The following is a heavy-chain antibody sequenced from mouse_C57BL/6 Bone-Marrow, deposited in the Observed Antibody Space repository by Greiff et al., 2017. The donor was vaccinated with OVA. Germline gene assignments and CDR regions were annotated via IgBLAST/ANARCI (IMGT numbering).Heavy chain of an antibody. Sequence: VQLQQSGPELVKPGASVKIPCKASGYTFTDYNMDWVKQSHGKSLEWIGDINPNNGGTIYNQKFKGKATLTVDKSSSTAYMELRSLTPEDTAVYYCARHYYGSSPFAYWGQGTLVTVSA. J-gene: IGHJ3*01. V-gene: IGHV1-18*01. D-gene: IGHD1-1*01. CDR2: INPNNGGT. CDR3: ARHYYGSSPFAY. CDR1: GYTFTDYN.